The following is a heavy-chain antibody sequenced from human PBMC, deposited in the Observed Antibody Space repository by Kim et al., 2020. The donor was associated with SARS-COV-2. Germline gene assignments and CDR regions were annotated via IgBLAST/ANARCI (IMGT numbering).Heavy chain of an antibody. Sequence: GGSLRLSCAASGVTFSSYSMNWVRQAPGKGLEWVSYISSSSSTIYYADPVKGRFTISRDNAKNSLYLQMNSLRAEDTAVYYCAREMVRGVIDYYYGMDVGGQGTTVTVSS. J-gene: IGHJ6*02. D-gene: IGHD3-10*01. CDR2: ISSSSSTI. V-gene: IGHV3-48*04. CDR1: GVTFSSYS. CDR3: AREMVRGVIDYYYGMDV.